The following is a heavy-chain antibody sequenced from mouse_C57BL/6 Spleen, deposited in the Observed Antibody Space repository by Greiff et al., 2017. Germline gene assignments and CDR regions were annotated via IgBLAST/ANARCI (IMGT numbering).Heavy chain of an antibody. CDR2: IDPSDSYT. V-gene: IGHV1-69*01. J-gene: IGHJ1*03. CDR1: GYTFTSYW. D-gene: IGHD2-1*01. CDR3: ARSPGGNYGYFDV. Sequence: VQLQQPGAELVMPGASVKLSCKASGYTFTSYWMHWVKQRPGQGLEWIGEIDPSDSYTNYNQKFKGKSTLTVDKSSSTAYMQLSSLTSEDSAVYYCARSPGGNYGYFDVWGTGTTVTVSS.